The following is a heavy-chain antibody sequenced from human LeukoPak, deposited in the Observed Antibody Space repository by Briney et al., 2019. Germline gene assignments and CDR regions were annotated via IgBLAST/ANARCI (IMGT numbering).Heavy chain of an antibody. Sequence: GGSLRLSCAASGFTFSSYAMSWVRQAPGKGLEWVSVISGSGGSTYYADSVKGRFTISRDNSKNTLYLQMNSLRAEDTAVYYCAKVLVQLENYYYYYMDVWGKGTTVTVSS. D-gene: IGHD1-1*01. CDR3: AKVLVQLENYYYYYMDV. CDR2: ISGSGGST. CDR1: GFTFSSYA. J-gene: IGHJ6*03. V-gene: IGHV3-23*01.